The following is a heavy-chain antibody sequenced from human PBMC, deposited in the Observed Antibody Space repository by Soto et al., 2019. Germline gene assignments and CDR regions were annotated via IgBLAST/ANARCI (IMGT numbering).Heavy chain of an antibody. D-gene: IGHD6-6*01. CDR2: ISSDATNK. V-gene: IGHV3-30-3*01. Sequence: QVQLVESGGGVVQPGRSLRLSCAASGFTFRDYAMHWVRQAPGKGLERVTLISSDATNKYLADSVKGRFTISRDNSKNTLYLQMSSLRVEDTGLYYCARQGMAARKYYSTYLDVWGQGTTVIV. CDR1: GFTFRDYA. CDR3: ARQGMAARKYYSTYLDV. J-gene: IGHJ6*02.